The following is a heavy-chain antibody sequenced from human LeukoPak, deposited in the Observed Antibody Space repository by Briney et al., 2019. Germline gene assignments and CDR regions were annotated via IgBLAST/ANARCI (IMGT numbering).Heavy chain of an antibody. CDR3: AKDRYSGGSCRFDY. D-gene: IGHD2-15*01. Sequence: GTSLRLSCAASGLTFSSYGMHWVRQAPGKGLEWVAVISYDGSNKYYADSVKGRFTISRDNSKNTLYLQMNSLRAEDTAVYYCAKDRYSGGSCRFDYWGQGTLVTVSS. CDR2: ISYDGSNK. V-gene: IGHV3-30*18. J-gene: IGHJ4*02. CDR1: GLTFSSYG.